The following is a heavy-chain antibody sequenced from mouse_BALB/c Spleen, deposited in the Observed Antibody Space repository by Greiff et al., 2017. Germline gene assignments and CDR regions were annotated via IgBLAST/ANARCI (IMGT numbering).Heavy chain of an antibody. CDR1: GFTFSSFG. J-gene: IGHJ4*01. CDR3: ARSSGYYAMDY. V-gene: IGHV5-17*02. CDR2: ISSGSSTI. Sequence: DVMLVESGGGLVQPGGSRKLSCAASGFTFSSFGMHWVRQAPEKGLEWVAYISSGSSTIYYADTVKGRFTISRDNPKNTLFLQMTSLRSEDTAMYYCARSSGYYAMDYWGQGTSVTVSS.